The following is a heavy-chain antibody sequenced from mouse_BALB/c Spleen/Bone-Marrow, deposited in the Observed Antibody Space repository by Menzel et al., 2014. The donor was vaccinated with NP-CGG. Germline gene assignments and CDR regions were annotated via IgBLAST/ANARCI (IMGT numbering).Heavy chain of an antibody. CDR3: ARRVTTANY. Sequence: LVESGAELMKPGASVKISCKATGYTFSSYWIEWVKQRPGHGPEWIGEILPGSGSTNYNEKFKGKATFTADTSSNTAYMQLSSLTSEDSAVYYCARRVTTANYWGQGTTLTVSS. J-gene: IGHJ2*01. D-gene: IGHD1-2*01. V-gene: IGHV1-9*01. CDR2: ILPGSGST. CDR1: GYTFSSYW.